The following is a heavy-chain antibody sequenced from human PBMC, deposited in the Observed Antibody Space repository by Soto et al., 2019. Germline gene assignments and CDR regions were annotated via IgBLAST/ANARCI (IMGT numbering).Heavy chain of an antibody. CDR1: GFTFSSYG. V-gene: IGHV3-30*18. D-gene: IGHD1-20*01. J-gene: IGHJ6*02. Sequence: LRLSCAASGFTFSSYGMHWVRQAPGKGLEWVAVISYDGSNKYYADSVKGRFTISRDNSKNTLYLQMNSLRAEDTAVYYCAKDPGIYYYYGMDVWGQGTTVTVSS. CDR3: AKDPGIYYYYGMDV. CDR2: ISYDGSNK.